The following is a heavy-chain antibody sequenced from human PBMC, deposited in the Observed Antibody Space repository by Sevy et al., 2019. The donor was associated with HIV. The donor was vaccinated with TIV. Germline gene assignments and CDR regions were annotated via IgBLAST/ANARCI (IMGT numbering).Heavy chain of an antibody. V-gene: IGHV4-31*03. Sequence: SETLSLTCTVSGGSISSGGYYWSWIRQHPGKGLEWIGYIYYSGSTYYNPSLKSRVTISVDTSKNQFSLKLSSVTAADTAVYYCARDVGHCSGYIAPHYWGQGTLVTVSS. J-gene: IGHJ4*02. D-gene: IGHD2-15*01. CDR2: IYYSGST. CDR1: GGSISSGGYY. CDR3: ARDVGHCSGYIAPHY.